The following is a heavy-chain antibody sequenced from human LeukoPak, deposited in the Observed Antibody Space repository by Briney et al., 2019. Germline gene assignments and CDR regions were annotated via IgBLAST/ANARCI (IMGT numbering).Heavy chain of an antibody. D-gene: IGHD2-2*01. Sequence: ASAKVSCKASGGTFSSYAISWVRQAPGQGLEWMGGIIPIFGTANYAQKFQGRVTITADESTSTAYMELSSLRSEDTAVYYCARSYCSSTSCYAFYYYYGMDVWGQGTTVTVSS. CDR3: ARSYCSSTSCYAFYYYYGMDV. CDR2: IIPIFGTA. CDR1: GGTFSSYA. V-gene: IGHV1-69*13. J-gene: IGHJ6*02.